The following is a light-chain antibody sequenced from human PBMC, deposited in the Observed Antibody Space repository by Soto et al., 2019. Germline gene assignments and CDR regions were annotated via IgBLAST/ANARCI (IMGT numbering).Light chain of an antibody. V-gene: IGLV1-44*01. Sequence: QSVLTQPPSASGTPGQRVTISCSGSSSNIGSNTVNWYQQLPGTAPKLLIYSNNQRPSGVPDRFSGSKSGTSASLAISGLQSEDEADYYCCSYGGNYVIFGGGTKVTVL. J-gene: IGLJ2*01. CDR2: SNN. CDR1: SSNIGSNT. CDR3: CSYGGNYVI.